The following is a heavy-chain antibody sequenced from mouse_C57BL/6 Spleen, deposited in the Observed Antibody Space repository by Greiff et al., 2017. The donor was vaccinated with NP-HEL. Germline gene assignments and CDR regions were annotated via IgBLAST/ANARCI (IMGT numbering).Heavy chain of an antibody. CDR3: ARGANRGQSFDY. CDR1: GYTFTDYN. Sequence: EVQLQQSGPELVKPGASVKIPCKASGYTFTDYNMDWVKQSHGKSLEWIGDINPNNGGTIYNQKFKGKATLTVDKSSSTAYMELHSLTSEDTAVYYCARGANRGQSFDYWGQGTTLPVSS. D-gene: IGHD3-1*01. J-gene: IGHJ2*01. CDR2: INPNNGGT. V-gene: IGHV1-18*01.